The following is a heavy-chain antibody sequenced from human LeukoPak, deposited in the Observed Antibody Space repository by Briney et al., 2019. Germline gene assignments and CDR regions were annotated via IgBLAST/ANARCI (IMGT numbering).Heavy chain of an antibody. CDR2: INPDGSER. Sequence: GGSLRLSCAASGFSFSSYYMSWVRQAPGKGLEWVALINPDGSERYYVDSVKGRFTISRDNAKNSLYLQMDSLRDDDTAMYFCTRDLAAVPGPRMDVWGQGTTVTVSS. D-gene: IGHD6-19*01. V-gene: IGHV3-7*03. J-gene: IGHJ6*02. CDR3: TRDLAAVPGPRMDV. CDR1: GFSFSSYY.